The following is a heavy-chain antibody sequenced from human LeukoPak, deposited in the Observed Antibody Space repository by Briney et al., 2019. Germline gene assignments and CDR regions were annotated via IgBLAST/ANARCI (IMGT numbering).Heavy chain of an antibody. D-gene: IGHD2-2*02. V-gene: IGHV4-4*07. Sequence: SETLSLTCTVSGGSISSYYWSWIRQPAGKGLEWIGRIYTSGSTNYNPSLKSRVTMSVDTSKNQFSLKLSSVTAADTAVYYCARVFCSSTSCYMDIWGQGTMVTVSS. CDR2: IYTSGST. CDR3: ARVFCSSTSCYMDI. CDR1: GGSISSYY. J-gene: IGHJ3*02.